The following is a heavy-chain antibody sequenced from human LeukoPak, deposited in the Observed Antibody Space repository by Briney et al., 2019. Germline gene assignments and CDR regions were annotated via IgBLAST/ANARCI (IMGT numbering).Heavy chain of an antibody. J-gene: IGHJ6*03. D-gene: IGHD5-18*01. CDR1: GYTFTSYG. CDR2: ISAYNGNT. V-gene: IGHV1-18*01. CDR3: ARVQSYGPYYYYYMDV. Sequence: GASVKVSCKASGYTFTSYGISWVRQAPGQGHEWMGWISAYNGNTNYAQKLQGRVTMTTDTSTSTAYMELRSLRSDDTAVYYCARVQSYGPYYYYYMDVWGKGTRVTVSS.